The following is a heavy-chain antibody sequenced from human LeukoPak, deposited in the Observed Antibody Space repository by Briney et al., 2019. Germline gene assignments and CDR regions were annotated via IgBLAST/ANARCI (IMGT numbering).Heavy chain of an antibody. CDR1: GFTFSCAW. CDR3: ARVYGPGMDEYFHL. CDR2: INDDGTST. D-gene: IGHD3-10*01. Sequence: GGSLRLSCAASGFTFSCAWMHWVRQAPGKGLVWVSRINDDGTSTRYADSVKGRFTISRDNAKDTLYLQMNSLRAEDTAVYYCARVYGPGMDEYFHLWGQGTLVTVSS. V-gene: IGHV3-74*01. J-gene: IGHJ1*01.